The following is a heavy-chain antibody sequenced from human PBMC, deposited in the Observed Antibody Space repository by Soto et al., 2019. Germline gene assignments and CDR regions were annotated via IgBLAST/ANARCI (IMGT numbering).Heavy chain of an antibody. Sequence: SETLSLTCAVYNGSFSVYYWTWIRQTPGKGLEWIGEINHSGSTNYNPSLKSRVTISVDTSRNQFSLKLSSVTAADTAVYYCARDSTRRGACDIWGQGTMVTVSS. CDR1: NGSFSVYY. CDR3: ARDSTRRGACDI. J-gene: IGHJ3*02. D-gene: IGHD2-2*01. V-gene: IGHV4-34*01. CDR2: INHSGST.